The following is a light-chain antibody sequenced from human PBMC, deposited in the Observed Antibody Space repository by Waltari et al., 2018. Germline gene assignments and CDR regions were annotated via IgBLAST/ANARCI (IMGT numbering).Light chain of an antibody. Sequence: QSALTQPASVSASPGPSITISCTGTSSDIGGYHSVSWYQQPPGKVPKLMIYDVARWPSGVSNRFSGSKSGNTASLTISGLQAEDEADYYCASYTSTNTVIFGGGTKVTVL. V-gene: IGLV2-14*03. CDR3: ASYTSTNTVI. CDR2: DVA. J-gene: IGLJ2*01. CDR1: SSDIGGYHS.